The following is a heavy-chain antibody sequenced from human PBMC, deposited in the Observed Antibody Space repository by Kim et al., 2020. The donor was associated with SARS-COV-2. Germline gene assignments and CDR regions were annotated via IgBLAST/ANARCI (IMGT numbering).Heavy chain of an antibody. V-gene: IGHV3-48*02. CDR3: ARDRSYYYYYGMDV. J-gene: IGHJ6*02. Sequence: ADSVKGRFTIARDNAKNSLYLQMNSLRDEDTAVYYCARDRSYYYYYGMDVWGQGTTVTVSS.